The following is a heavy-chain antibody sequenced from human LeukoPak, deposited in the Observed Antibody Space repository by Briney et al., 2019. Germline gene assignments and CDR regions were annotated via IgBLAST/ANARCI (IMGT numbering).Heavy chain of an antibody. CDR3: AKASPHHYGSGSYYLNPFDP. J-gene: IGHJ5*02. CDR1: GFTFSSYG. D-gene: IGHD3-10*01. CDR2: ISYDGSNK. V-gene: IGHV3-30*18. Sequence: PGRSLRLSCAASGFTFSSYGMHWVRQAPGKGLEWVAVISYDGSNKYYADSVKGRFTISRDNSKDTLYLQMNSLRAEDTALYYCAKASPHHYGSGSYYLNPFDPWGQGTLVTVSS.